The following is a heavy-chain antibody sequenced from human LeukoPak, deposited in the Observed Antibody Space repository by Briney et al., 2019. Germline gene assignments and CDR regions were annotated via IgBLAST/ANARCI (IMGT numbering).Heavy chain of an antibody. CDR2: INPNSGGT. D-gene: IGHD6-13*01. Sequence: ASVKVSCKASGYTFIGYYMYWVRQAPGQGLEWMGWINPNSGGTNYAQKFQGRVTMTRDTSISTVYMELSRLRSDDTAVYYCARDVGIAAAGINWFDPWGQGTLVTVSS. CDR3: ARDVGIAAAGINWFDP. CDR1: GYTFIGYY. J-gene: IGHJ5*02. V-gene: IGHV1-2*02.